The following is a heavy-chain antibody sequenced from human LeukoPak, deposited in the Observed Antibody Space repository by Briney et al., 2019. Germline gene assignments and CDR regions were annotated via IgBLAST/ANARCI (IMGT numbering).Heavy chain of an antibody. D-gene: IGHD6-13*01. J-gene: IGHJ4*02. CDR2: ISAYNGNT. CDR1: GYTFTSYG. CDR3: ARTKYSSSWYAFVWGVDY. V-gene: IGHV1-18*01. Sequence: GASVKVSCKASGYTFTSYGMSWVRQAPGQGVEWMGWISAYNGNTNYAQKLQGRVTMTTDTSTSTAYMELRSLRSDDTAVYYCARTKYSSSWYAFVWGVDYWGQGTLVTVSS.